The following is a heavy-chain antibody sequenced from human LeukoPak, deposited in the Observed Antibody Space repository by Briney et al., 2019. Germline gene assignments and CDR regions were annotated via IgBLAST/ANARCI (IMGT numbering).Heavy chain of an antibody. CDR3: ARRAGSYLGYWYFDL. CDR2: MYTSGSS. D-gene: IGHD1-26*01. V-gene: IGHV4-4*09. J-gene: IGHJ2*01. CDR1: GGSISSYY. Sequence: SETLSLTCSVSGGSISSYYWTWIRQPPGKGLEWIGYMYTSGSSNYHPSLKSRVTISIDTSKNQFSLILCSVTASDTAIYYCARRAGSYLGYWYFDLWGRGTLVTVSS.